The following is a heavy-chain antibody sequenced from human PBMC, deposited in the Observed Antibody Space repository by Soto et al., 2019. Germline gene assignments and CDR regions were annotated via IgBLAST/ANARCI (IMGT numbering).Heavy chain of an antibody. D-gene: IGHD3-3*01. CDR2: ISSNGGST. V-gene: IGHV3-64*01. CDR1: GFTFSSYA. Sequence: QPGGSLRLSCAASGFTFSSYAMHWVRQAPGKGLEYVSAISSNGGSTYYATSVKGRFTISRDNSKNTLYLQMGSLRAEDMAVYYCARGVPPYYDFWSGYYQFDYWGQGTLVTVSS. J-gene: IGHJ4*02. CDR3: ARGVPPYYDFWSGYYQFDY.